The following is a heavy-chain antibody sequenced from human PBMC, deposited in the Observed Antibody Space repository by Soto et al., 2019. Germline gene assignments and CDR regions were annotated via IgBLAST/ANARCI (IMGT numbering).Heavy chain of an antibody. D-gene: IGHD2-15*01. J-gene: IGHJ4*02. V-gene: IGHV4-39*01. CDR3: ARRRWPYYFDY. CDR1: GGSISSSSYY. CDR2: IYYSGST. Sequence: SETLSLTCTVSGGSISSSSYYWGWIRQPPGKGLEWIGSIYYSGSTYYNPSLKSRVTISVDTSKNQFSLKLSSVTAADTAVYYCARRRWPYYFDYWGQGTLVTVSS.